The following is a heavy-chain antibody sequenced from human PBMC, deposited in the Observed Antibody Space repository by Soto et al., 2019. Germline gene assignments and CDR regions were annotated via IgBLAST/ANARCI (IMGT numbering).Heavy chain of an antibody. D-gene: IGHD2-21*02. CDR2: VSFDGSNK. CDR3: ARDGTYCGSDCFDFDY. CDR1: GFTFSGYA. J-gene: IGHJ4*02. V-gene: IGHV3-30*09. Sequence: SLRLSCAASGFTFSGYAMHWFRQAQGKGLDWVCFVSFDGSNKYYADSVKGRFAVSRDFSKNTLYLQMSSLRPDDKAVYYCARDGTYCGSDCFDFDYWGQGSLVTVSS.